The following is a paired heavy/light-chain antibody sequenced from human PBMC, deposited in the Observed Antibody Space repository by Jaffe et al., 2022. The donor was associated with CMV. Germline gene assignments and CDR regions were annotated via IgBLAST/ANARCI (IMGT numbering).Light chain of an antibody. CDR3: QQYGSSPGT. Sequence: EVVLTQSPGTLSLSPGERATLSCRTSQSVPNNYLAWYQQKPGQAPRLLIYGASSRATGIPDRFSGSGSGTDFTLTISGLEPEDFAVYHCQQYGSSPGTFGQGTKLEIK. CDR1: QSVPNNY. J-gene: IGKJ1*01. V-gene: IGKV3-20*01. CDR2: GAS.
Heavy chain of an antibody. J-gene: IGHJ4*02. D-gene: IGHD2-21*02. Sequence: EVQLVESGGGLVKPGGSLRLSCVASGFTFSSYSMNWVRQAPGKGLEWISSVSSDGVYIYYADSVRGRFTISRDNAKNSLSLQMDSLRAEDTAVYYCAKKGSSLCGNVCHSLIDYWGLGTLVTVSS. CDR3: AKKGSSLCGNVCHSLIDY. CDR1: GFTFSSYS. CDR2: VSSDGVYI. V-gene: IGHV3-21*01.